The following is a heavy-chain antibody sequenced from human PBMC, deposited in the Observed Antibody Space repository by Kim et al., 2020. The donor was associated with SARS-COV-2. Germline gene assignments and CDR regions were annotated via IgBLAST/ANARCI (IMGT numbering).Heavy chain of an antibody. D-gene: IGHD3-22*01. Sequence: KFQGRVTITADKSTSTAYMELSSLRSEDTAVYYCARGYYDSSGYRTPMDVWGQGTTVTVSS. CDR3: ARGYYDSSGYRTPMDV. J-gene: IGHJ6*02. V-gene: IGHV1-69*04.